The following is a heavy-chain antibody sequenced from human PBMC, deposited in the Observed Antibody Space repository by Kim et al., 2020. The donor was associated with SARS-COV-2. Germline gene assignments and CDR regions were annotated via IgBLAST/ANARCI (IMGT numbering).Heavy chain of an antibody. CDR3: ARHTPHSGSYGY. Sequence: YYNPSPTSRVTISVDTSKNQFSLKLSSVTAADTAVYYCARHTPHSGSYGYWGQGTLVTVSS. D-gene: IGHD1-26*01. J-gene: IGHJ4*02. V-gene: IGHV4-39*01.